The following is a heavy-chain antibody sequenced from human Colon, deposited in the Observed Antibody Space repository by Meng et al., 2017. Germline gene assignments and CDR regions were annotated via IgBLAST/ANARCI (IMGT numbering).Heavy chain of an antibody. CDR2: IDYSRSI. Sequence: QVRLQGSGPGLVRPSETLSPTCTVSGGSVSSGSHYWSWIRQPPGKGLEWIGYIDYSRSINYYPSLKSRVTMSVDTSKNQFSLNLSSVTAADTAVHYCAGGPWELDYWGQGTLVTVSS. J-gene: IGHJ4*02. V-gene: IGHV4-61*01. CDR1: GGSVSSGSHY. D-gene: IGHD1-26*01. CDR3: AGGPWELDY.